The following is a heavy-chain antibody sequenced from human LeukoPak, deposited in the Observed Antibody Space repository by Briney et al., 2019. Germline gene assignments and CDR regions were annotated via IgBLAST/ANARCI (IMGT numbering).Heavy chain of an antibody. CDR1: GFSLSTSALG. J-gene: IGHJ4*02. V-gene: IGHV2-5*01. Sequence: ESGPTLLKPTQTLTLTRTFSGFSLSTSALGVGWIRQPPGKALEWLALIYWSDDKRYNPSLKSRLTITKDTSKNQVVLTMTNMDPVDTATYYCAHRLLGSGWYRAFDYWGQGTLVTVSS. CDR2: IYWSDDK. CDR3: AHRLLGSGWYRAFDY. D-gene: IGHD6-19*01.